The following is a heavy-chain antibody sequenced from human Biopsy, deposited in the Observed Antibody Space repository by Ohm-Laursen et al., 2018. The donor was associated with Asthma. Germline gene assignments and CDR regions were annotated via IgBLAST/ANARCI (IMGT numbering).Heavy chain of an antibody. Sequence: ASVKVSCKTSGYTFNSAGITWVRQAPGQGLEWMGWISIYNGNTKVARKLQDRVTMITDTSTSTAYMELRSLRSDDTAVYFCARAVDYSHYYGIDVWGQGTTVTVS. V-gene: IGHV1-18*01. CDR1: GYTFNSAG. CDR2: ISIYNGNT. CDR3: ARAVDYSHYYGIDV. D-gene: IGHD3-10*01. J-gene: IGHJ6*02.